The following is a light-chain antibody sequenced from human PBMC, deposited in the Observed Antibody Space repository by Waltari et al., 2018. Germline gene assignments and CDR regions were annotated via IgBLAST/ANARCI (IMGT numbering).Light chain of an antibody. V-gene: IGKV1-39*01. CDR2: AAS. CDR1: RRINSF. CDR3: QQSYGTPPNG. Sequence: DIQMTQSQSSLSASIGDRVTITCRTSRRINSFLNWYQQKPGKAPKLLIYAASNLQTDVPSRFSGSGSGTEYTLTISSLQPEDFATYYCQQSYGTPPNGFGQGTRLDI. J-gene: IGKJ5*01.